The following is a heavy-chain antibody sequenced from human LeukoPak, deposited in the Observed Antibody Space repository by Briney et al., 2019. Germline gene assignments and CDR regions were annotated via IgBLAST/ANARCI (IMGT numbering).Heavy chain of an antibody. CDR3: ASGPSDYS. CDR2: FYSSGSP. D-gene: IGHD4-4*01. Sequence: KPSETLSLTCTVSGGPISSGVYYWIWIPQHPGKGQEWIGYFYSSGSPFYDPSVKSRVPISVDTSKNQFSLKMSSVTAADTAVYYCASGPSDYSWGQGTLVTVSS. V-gene: IGHV4-31*03. CDR1: GGPISSGVYY. J-gene: IGHJ4*02.